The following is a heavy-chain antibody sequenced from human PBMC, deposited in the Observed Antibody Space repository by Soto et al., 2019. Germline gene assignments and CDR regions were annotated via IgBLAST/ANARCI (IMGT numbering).Heavy chain of an antibody. Sequence: TGGSLRLSCAASGFTFSNAWMSWVRQAPGKGLEWVGRIKSKTDGGTTDYAAPVKGRFTISRDDSKNTLYLQMNSLKTEDTAVYYCTTEGSSLLPPHLHYFDYWGQGTLVTVSS. CDR1: GFTFSNAW. J-gene: IGHJ4*02. CDR3: TTEGSSLLPPHLHYFDY. V-gene: IGHV3-15*01. D-gene: IGHD1-26*01. CDR2: IKSKTDGGTT.